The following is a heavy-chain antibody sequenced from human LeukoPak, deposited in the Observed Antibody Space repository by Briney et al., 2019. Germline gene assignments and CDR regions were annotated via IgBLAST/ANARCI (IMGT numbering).Heavy chain of an antibody. CDR1: GDSFSTYY. D-gene: IGHD3-10*01. CDR3: ARVFDSGSQACFYYMDV. J-gene: IGHJ6*03. CDR2: IYTSGTT. V-gene: IGHV4-4*07. Sequence: SPSETLSLTCTVSGDSFSTYYWSWIRQPAGKGLEWIGHIYTSGTTNYNPSLKSRVTMSVDTSKNQFSLKVSSVTAADTAVYYCARVFDSGSQACFYYMDVWGKGTTVTISS.